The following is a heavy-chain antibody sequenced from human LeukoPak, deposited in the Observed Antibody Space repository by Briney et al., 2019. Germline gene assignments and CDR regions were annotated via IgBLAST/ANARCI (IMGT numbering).Heavy chain of an antibody. D-gene: IGHD3-9*01. Sequence: PGGSLRLSCAASGFTFATYAMNWVRQAPGKGLEWVSSIGGSGSSTYYADSVKGRFTISRDNSKNTLYLQMNSLRAEDTAVYYCTKDDWVYWGQGTLVTVSS. CDR2: IGGSGSST. J-gene: IGHJ4*02. V-gene: IGHV3-23*01. CDR1: GFTFATYA. CDR3: TKDDWVY.